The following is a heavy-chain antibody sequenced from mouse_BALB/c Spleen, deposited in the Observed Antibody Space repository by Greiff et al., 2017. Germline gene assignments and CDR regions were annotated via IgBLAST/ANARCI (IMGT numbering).Heavy chain of an antibody. V-gene: IGHV3-2*02. CDR1: GYSITSDYA. Sequence: VQLKESGPGLVKPSQSLSLTCTVTGYSITSDYAWNWIRQFPGNKLEWMGYISYSGSTSYNPSLKSRISITRDTSKNQFFLQLNSVTTEDTATYYCARSPYDPYYAMDYWGQGTSVTVSS. J-gene: IGHJ4*01. CDR3: ARSPYDPYYAMDY. D-gene: IGHD2-3*01. CDR2: ISYSGST.